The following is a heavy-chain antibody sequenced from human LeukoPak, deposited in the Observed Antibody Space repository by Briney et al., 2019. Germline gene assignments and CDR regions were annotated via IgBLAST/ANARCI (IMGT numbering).Heavy chain of an antibody. CDR2: ISYDGSNK. CDR1: GFTFSSYA. CDR3: AREAYGSGSFYFDY. D-gene: IGHD3-10*01. J-gene: IGHJ4*02. Sequence: GRSLRLSCAASGFTFSSYAMHWVRQAPGKGLEWVAVISYDGSNKYYADSVKGRFTISRDNSKNTLYLQMNSLRAEDTAVYYCAREAYGSGSFYFDYWGQGTLVTVSS. V-gene: IGHV3-30-3*01.